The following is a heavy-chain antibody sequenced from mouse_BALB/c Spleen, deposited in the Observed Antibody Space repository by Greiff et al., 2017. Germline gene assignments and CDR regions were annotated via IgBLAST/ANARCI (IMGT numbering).Heavy chain of an antibody. CDR2: IDPENGNT. Sequence: EVQLQQSGAELVRPGALVKLSCKASGFNIKDYYMHWVKQRPEQGLEWIGWIDPENGNTIYDPKFQGKASITADTSSNTAYLQLSSLTSEDTAVYYCARLGLRRAMDYWGQGTSVTVSS. CDR3: ARLGLRRAMDY. V-gene: IGHV14-1*02. CDR1: GFNIKDYY. D-gene: IGHD2-2*01. J-gene: IGHJ4*01.